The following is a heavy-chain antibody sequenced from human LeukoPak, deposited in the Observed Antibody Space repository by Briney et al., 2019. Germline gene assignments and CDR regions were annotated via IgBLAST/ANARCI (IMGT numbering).Heavy chain of an antibody. D-gene: IGHD2-2*02. Sequence: GGSPRLSCAASGFTFSNGWMSWVRQAPGKGLEWVGRIKSKSERGTTDYAAPVKGRFTISRDGSTNTVYLHMNSLKTEDTAVYFCTSNLYCSTSSCYTLDNWGQGTLVAVSP. J-gene: IGHJ4*02. CDR1: GFTFSNGW. V-gene: IGHV3-15*01. CDR2: IKSKSERGTT. CDR3: TSNLYCSTSSCYTLDN.